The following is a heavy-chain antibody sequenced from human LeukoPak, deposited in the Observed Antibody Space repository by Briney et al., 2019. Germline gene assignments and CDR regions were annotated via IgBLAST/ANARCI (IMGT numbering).Heavy chain of an antibody. CDR2: IYPGDSDT. Sequence: GESLKISCQGSGYSFNSYGIAWVGQVPGKGLEWMGIIYPGDSDTRYSPSFQGQITISADKSINTAYLRWSSLKASDTAMYYCARAYYCGGGSCKLEYWGQGTLVTVSS. D-gene: IGHD2-15*01. V-gene: IGHV5-51*01. CDR3: ARAYYCGGGSCKLEY. CDR1: GYSFNSYG. J-gene: IGHJ4*02.